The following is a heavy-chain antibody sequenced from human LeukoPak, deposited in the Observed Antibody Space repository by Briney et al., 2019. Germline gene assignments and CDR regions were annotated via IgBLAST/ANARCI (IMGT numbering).Heavy chain of an antibody. CDR1: GFTFSSYG. CDR2: ISYDGSNK. D-gene: IGHD3-10*01. V-gene: IGHV3-30*18. J-gene: IGHJ4*02. CDR3: AKDDQHYYGSGSYDY. Sequence: GRSLRLSCAASGFTFSSYGMHWVRQAPGKGLEWVAVISYDGSNKYYADFVKGRFTISRDNSKNTLYLQMNSLRAEDTAVYYCAKDDQHYYGSGSYDYWGQGTLVTVSS.